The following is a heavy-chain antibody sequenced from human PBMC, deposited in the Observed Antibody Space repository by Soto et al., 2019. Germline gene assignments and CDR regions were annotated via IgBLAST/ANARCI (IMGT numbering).Heavy chain of an antibody. V-gene: IGHV3-30-3*01. CDR1: GFTFSSYA. Sequence: PGGSLRLSCAASGFTFSSYAMHWVRQAPGKGLEWVAVISYDGSNKYYADSVKGRFTISRDNSKNTLYLQMNSLRAEDTAVYYCARDIRAIFGVVIARDYYGMDVWGQGTTVTSP. CDR3: ARDIRAIFGVVIARDYYGMDV. CDR2: ISYDGSNK. J-gene: IGHJ6*02. D-gene: IGHD3-3*01.